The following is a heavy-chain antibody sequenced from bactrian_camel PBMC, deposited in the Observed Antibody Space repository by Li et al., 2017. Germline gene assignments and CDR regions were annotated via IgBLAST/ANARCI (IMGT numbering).Heavy chain of an antibody. D-gene: IGHD5*01. Sequence: QAGGSLRLSCTASGDSASIYCMAWFRQAPGKAREGVATIYAGDGDTWYAVSVEGRFTISQDTAQKSVFLEMNSLKPEDTAMYYCAADTGSNLGSWKDVLDYKYRGQGTQVTVS. CDR2: IYAGDGDT. V-gene: IGHV3S1*01. CDR3: AADTGSNLGSWKDVLDYKY. CDR1: GDSASIYC. J-gene: IGHJ4*01.